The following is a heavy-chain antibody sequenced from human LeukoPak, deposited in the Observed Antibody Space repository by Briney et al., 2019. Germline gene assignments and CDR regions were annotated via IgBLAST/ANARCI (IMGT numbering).Heavy chain of an antibody. D-gene: IGHD4/OR15-4a*01. J-gene: IGHJ4*02. V-gene: IGHV3-33*08. CDR2: IWYDGSNK. CDR3: ARGTIYGPDY. Sequence: GGSLRLSGAASDFTFRNYVIHWVHQAPGKGLEWVAVIWYDGSNKYYADSVKGRFTISRDNSKNTLYLQMNSLRAEDTAVYYCARGTIYGPDYWGQGTLVTVSS. CDR1: DFTFRNYV.